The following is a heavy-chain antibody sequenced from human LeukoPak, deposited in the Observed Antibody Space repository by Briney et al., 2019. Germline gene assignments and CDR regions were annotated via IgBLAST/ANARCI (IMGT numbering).Heavy chain of an antibody. Sequence: GGSLRLSCEASRFTFRTYAMHWVRQAPAKGLAWVAVISYDGSDKYYADYVKCRFTIFRDNSKNTLYLQMNSLRAEDTAVYYCARDQGYDILTGLSDYWGQGTLVTVSS. V-gene: IGHV3-30*04. J-gene: IGHJ4*02. D-gene: IGHD3-9*01. CDR3: ARDQGYDILTGLSDY. CDR1: RFTFRTYA. CDR2: ISYDGSDK.